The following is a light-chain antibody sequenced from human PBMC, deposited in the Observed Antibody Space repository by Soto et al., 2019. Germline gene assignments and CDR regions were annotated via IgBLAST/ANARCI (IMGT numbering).Light chain of an antibody. J-gene: IGKJ1*01. CDR3: QQYDSSPKT. CDR2: DAS. CDR1: QSVSSY. Sequence: EIVLTQSPATLSLSPGERATLSCRASQSVSSYLAWYQQKPGQAPRLLIYDASNRATGIPARFSGSGSGTDFTLTTSRLEPEDFAVYYCQQYDSSPKTFGQGTKVDIK. V-gene: IGKV3-11*01.